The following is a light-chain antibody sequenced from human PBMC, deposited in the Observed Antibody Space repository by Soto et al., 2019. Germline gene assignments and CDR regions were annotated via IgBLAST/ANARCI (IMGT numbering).Light chain of an antibody. CDR2: DVS. CDR3: SSYTSSSTVVV. Sequence: QSVLTQPASVSGSPGQSITISCTGTSSDVGGYNYVSWYQQHPGKAPKLMIYDVSNRPSGVSNRFSGSKSGNTASLTISGLQAEDEADYYCSSYTSSSTVVVFVGGTKLTVL. J-gene: IGLJ2*01. CDR1: SSDVGGYNY. V-gene: IGLV2-14*01.